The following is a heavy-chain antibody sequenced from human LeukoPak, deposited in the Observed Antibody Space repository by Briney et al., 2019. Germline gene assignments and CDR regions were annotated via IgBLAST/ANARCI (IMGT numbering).Heavy chain of an antibody. Sequence: ASVKVSCKASGGTFSSYAISWVRQAPGQGLEWMGWINPNSGGTNYAQKFQGRVTMTRDTSISTAYMELSSLRSEDTAVYYCARGDYYYYGMDVWGQGTTVTVSS. V-gene: IGHV1-2*02. CDR3: ARGDYYYYGMDV. CDR2: INPNSGGT. J-gene: IGHJ6*02. CDR1: GGTFSSYA.